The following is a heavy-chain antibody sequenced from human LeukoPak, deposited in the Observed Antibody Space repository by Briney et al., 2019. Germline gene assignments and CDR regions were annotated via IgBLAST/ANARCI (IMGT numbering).Heavy chain of an antibody. CDR3: ARDRGYSIGWYWIDY. V-gene: IGHV1-2*02. D-gene: IGHD6-13*01. J-gene: IGHJ4*02. Sequence: ASVKVSCKASGYTFTDYYIHWVRQATGQGLEWMGWINPNSGATNCAQRFQGVVTLTRDTSINTAYMELSGLMSGDTAMYFCARDRGYSIGWYWIDYWGQGTLVTVSS. CDR1: GYTFTDYY. CDR2: INPNSGAT.